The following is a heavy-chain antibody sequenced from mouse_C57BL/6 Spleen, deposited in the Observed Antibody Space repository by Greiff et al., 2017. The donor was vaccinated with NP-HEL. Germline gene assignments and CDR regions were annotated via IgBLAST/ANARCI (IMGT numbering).Heavy chain of an antibody. CDR1: GYTFTSYW. V-gene: IGHV1-69*01. J-gene: IGHJ2*01. CDR3: ARRGTAQATYFDY. CDR2: IDPSDSYT. Sequence: QVQLQQSGAELVMPGASVKLSCKASGYTFTSYWMHWVKQRPGQGLEWIGEIDPSDSYTNYNQKFKGKSTLTVDKSSSTAYMQLSSLTSEDSAVYYCARRGTAQATYFDYWGQGTTLTVSS. D-gene: IGHD3-2*02.